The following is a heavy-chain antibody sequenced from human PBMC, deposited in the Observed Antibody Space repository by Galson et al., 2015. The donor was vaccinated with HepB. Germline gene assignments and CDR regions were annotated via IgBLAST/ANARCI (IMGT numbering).Heavy chain of an antibody. Sequence: CAISGDSVSNNNAAWNWIRQSPSRGLEWLGRTYYRARWYSDYAVSVRSRIIINADTSKNQFSLKLTSLTAADTAMYYCARGGYYDSSGYWPRLPIRDGYLHWGHGTMVTVSS. D-gene: IGHD3-22*01. J-gene: IGHJ3*01. CDR3: ARGGYYDSSGYWPRLPIRDGYLH. V-gene: IGHV6-1*01. CDR2: TYYRARWYS. CDR1: GDSVSNNNAA.